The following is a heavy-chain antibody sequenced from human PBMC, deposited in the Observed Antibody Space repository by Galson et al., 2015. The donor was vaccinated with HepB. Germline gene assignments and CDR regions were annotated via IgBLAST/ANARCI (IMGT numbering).Heavy chain of an antibody. V-gene: IGHV3-30*18. CDR1: GFTFSSYG. CDR2: ISYDGSNK. Sequence: SLRLSCAASGFTFSSYGMHWVRQAPGKGLEWVAVISYDGSNKYYADSVKGRFTISRDNSKNTLYLQMNSLRAEDTAVYYCAKDGYGYDFWSGYSGPTYYFDYWGQGTLVTVSS. D-gene: IGHD3-3*01. J-gene: IGHJ4*02. CDR3: AKDGYGYDFWSGYSGPTYYFDY.